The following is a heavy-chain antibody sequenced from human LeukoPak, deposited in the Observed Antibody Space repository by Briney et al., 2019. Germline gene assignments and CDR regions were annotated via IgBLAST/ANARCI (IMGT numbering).Heavy chain of an antibody. CDR2: ISAYNGNT. D-gene: IGHD6-13*01. V-gene: IGHV1-18*01. CDR3: ARDLSTRYSSSWYISSPKKNPLEHNWFDP. J-gene: IGHJ5*02. Sequence: ASVKVSCKASGYTFTSYGISWVRQAPGQGLEWMGWISAYNGNTKYAQKLQGRVTMTTDTSTSTAYMELRSLRSDDTAVYYCARDLSTRYSSSWYISSPKKNPLEHNWFDPWGQGTLVTVSS. CDR1: GYTFTSYG.